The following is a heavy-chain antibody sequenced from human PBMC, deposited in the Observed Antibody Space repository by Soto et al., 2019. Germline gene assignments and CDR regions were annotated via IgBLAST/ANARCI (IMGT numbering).Heavy chain of an antibody. J-gene: IGHJ3*02. Sequence: QVQLQESGPGLVKPSQTLSLTCTVSGASLSSDAYYWSWIRQHPVKGLEWIGYIYYSGATYYNPSLESRVTRARDTPKNHFSLRLSSVSVADTAVDYCARGGRRGDVFDIWGQGTMVTVSS. V-gene: IGHV4-31*03. D-gene: IGHD1-1*01. CDR2: IYYSGAT. CDR1: GASLSSDAYY. CDR3: ARGGRRGDVFDI.